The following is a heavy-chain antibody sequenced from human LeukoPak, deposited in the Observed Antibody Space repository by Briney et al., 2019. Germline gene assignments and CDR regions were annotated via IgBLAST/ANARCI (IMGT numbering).Heavy chain of an antibody. CDR2: MNPNSGNT. CDR1: GYTFTSYD. V-gene: IGHV1-8*03. J-gene: IGHJ5*02. CDR3: AREDDGCSSTSCYPNPEHNWFDP. D-gene: IGHD2-2*01. Sequence: ASVKVSCKASGYTFTSYDINWVRQATGQGLEWMGWMNPNSGNTGYAQKFQGRVTITRNTSISTAYMELSSLRSEDTAVYYCAREDDGCSSTSCYPNPEHNWFDPWGQGTLVAVSS.